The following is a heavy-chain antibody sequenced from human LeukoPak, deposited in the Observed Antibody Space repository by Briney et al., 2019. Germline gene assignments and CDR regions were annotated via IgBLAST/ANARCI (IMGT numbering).Heavy chain of an antibody. D-gene: IGHD1-26*01. CDR2: MNPNSGNT. V-gene: IGHV1-8*03. Sequence: ASVKVSCKASGYTFTGYYMHWVRQAPGQGLEWMGWMNPNSGNTGYAQKFQGRVTITRNTSISTAYMELSSLRSEDTAVYYCASGSYTLDAFDIWGQGTMVTVSS. CDR1: GYTFTGYY. J-gene: IGHJ3*02. CDR3: ASGSYTLDAFDI.